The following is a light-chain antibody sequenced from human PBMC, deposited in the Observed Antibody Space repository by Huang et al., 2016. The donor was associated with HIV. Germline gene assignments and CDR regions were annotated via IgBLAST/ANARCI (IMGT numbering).Light chain of an antibody. V-gene: IGKV4-1*01. CDR3: QQTDGRQPT. CDR1: KSIGYGSDRKNY. Sequence: DIVMTKSPDPLAVPLGERATINCKSSKSIGYGSDRKNYIAWYQQRTGKPPKLLIYCASVRESGVPARFTGSGSGTDFTLPISNLQLEDVAAYFCQQTDGRQPTFGQGTKVGIK. J-gene: IGKJ1*01. CDR2: CAS.